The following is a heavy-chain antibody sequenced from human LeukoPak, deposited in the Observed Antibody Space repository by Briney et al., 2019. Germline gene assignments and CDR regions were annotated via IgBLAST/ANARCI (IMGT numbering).Heavy chain of an antibody. J-gene: IGHJ4*02. V-gene: IGHV3-21*01. CDR2: ISVRSNYI. Sequence: GGSLRLSCVASGYTFSSVSINWVRQAPGKGLEWVSSISVRSNYIYYADSVRGRFSISRDDARNSLYLQMDSLRGDETAVYYCARLRRNSDSSGYYYYYDYWGQGTLVTVSS. CDR1: GYTFSSVS. CDR3: ARLRRNSDSSGYYYYYDY. D-gene: IGHD3-22*01.